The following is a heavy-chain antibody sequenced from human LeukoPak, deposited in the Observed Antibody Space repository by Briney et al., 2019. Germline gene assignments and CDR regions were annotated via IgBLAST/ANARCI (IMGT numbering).Heavy chain of an antibody. CDR1: GFTFSSYS. J-gene: IGHJ4*02. D-gene: IGHD6-13*01. CDR2: ISSSSSYI. Sequence: GGSLRLSCAASGFTFSSYSMNWVRQAPGKGLEWVSSISSSSSYIYYADSVKGRFTISRDNAKNSLYLQMNSLRAEDTAVYYCARDTGRSSSWYFDYWGQGTLVTVSS. V-gene: IGHV3-21*01. CDR3: ARDTGRSSSWYFDY.